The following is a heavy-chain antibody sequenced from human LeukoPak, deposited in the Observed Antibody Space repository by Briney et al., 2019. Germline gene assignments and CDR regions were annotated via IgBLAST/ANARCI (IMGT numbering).Heavy chain of an antibody. D-gene: IGHD6-19*01. CDR3: ARDLIAVVAYFDN. CDR2: ISYDGSKK. V-gene: IGHV3-30-3*01. J-gene: IGHJ4*02. Sequence: GGSLRLSCAASGFTFSSYAMHWVRQAPGKGLEWVAGISYDGSKKYNADSVKGRFTISRDNSKNTLYLQMNSLRAEDTAVYYCARDLIAVVAYFDNWGQGTLVTVSS. CDR1: GFTFSSYA.